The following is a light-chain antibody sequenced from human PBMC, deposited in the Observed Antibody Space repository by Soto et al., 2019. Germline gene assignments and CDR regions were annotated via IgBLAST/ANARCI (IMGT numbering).Light chain of an antibody. CDR1: NNDVGGYNY. V-gene: IGLV2-14*03. CDR3: SSYTRDIREI. J-gene: IGLJ2*01. Sequence: QSALTQPASVSGSPGQSITISCTGTNNDVGGYNYVSWFQQHPGKAPKLMIFGVSNRPSGVSNRFSGSKSGNTASLTISGLQAEDEADYYCSSYTRDIREIFGGGTKLTVL. CDR2: GVS.